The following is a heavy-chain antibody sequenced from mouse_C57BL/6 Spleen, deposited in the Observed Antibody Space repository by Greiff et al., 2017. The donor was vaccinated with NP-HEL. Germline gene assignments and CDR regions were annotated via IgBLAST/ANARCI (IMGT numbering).Heavy chain of an antibody. CDR3: ARGELGLPYFDY. CDR2: IYPGDGDT. D-gene: IGHD4-1*01. Sequence: VEPGASVKISCKASGYAFSSSWMNWVKQRPGKGLEWIGRIYPGDGDTNYNGKFKGKATLTADKSSSTAYMQLSSLTSEDSAVYFCARGELGLPYFDYWGQGTTLTVSS. V-gene: IGHV1-82*01. CDR1: GYAFSSSW. J-gene: IGHJ2*01.